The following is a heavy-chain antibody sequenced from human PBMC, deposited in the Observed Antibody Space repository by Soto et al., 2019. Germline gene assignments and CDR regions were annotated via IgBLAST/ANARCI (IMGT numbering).Heavy chain of an antibody. J-gene: IGHJ4*02. Sequence: PSETLSLTCAVYGGSFSGYYWSWIRQPPGKGLEWIGEINHSGSTNYNPSLKSRVTISVDTSKNQFSLKLSSVTAADTAVYYCARVSATVTTLDYWGQGTLVTVSS. CDR2: INHSGST. D-gene: IGHD4-17*01. CDR3: ARVSATVTTLDY. CDR1: GGSFSGYY. V-gene: IGHV4-34*01.